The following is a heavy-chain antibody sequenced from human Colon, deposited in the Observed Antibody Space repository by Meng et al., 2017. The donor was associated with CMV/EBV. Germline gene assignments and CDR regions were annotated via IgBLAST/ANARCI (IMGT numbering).Heavy chain of an antibody. D-gene: IGHD5/OR15-5a*01. CDR3: ARGKRAQCLVGGWFDP. CDR2: INPNNGET. J-gene: IGHJ5*02. Sequence: ASVKVSCKASGFTFTGYYMQWVRQAPGQGLEWMGWINPNNGETLYAQDFQGRVTMTRDTSINTYYMELSGLTSDDTAVYYCARGKRAQCLVGGWFDPWGQGTLVTVSS. CDR1: GFTFTGYY. V-gene: IGHV1-2*02.